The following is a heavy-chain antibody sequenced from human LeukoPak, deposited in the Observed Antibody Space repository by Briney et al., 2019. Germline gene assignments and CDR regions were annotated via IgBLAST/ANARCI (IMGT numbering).Heavy chain of an antibody. CDR3: ATGPASYCTSSTCDFDY. V-gene: IGHV3-7*01. CDR1: GFTFSSYS. Sequence: PGGFLRLSCAASGFTFSSYSMSWVRQAPGKGLEWVSNIKQDGSEKYYVGSVKGRFTISRDNAKNSLYLRMNNLGAEDTAVYYCATGPASYCTSSTCDFDYWGQGTLVTVSS. CDR2: IKQDGSEK. J-gene: IGHJ4*02. D-gene: IGHD2-8*01.